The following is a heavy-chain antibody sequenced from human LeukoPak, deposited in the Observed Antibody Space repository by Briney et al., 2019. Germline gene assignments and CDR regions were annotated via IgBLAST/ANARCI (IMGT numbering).Heavy chain of an antibody. D-gene: IGHD2-15*01. CDR2: ISYDGSNK. CDR1: GFTFSSYS. Sequence: SGGSLRLSCAASGFTFSSYSMNWVRQAPGKGLEWVAVISYDGSNKYYADSVKGRFTISRDNSKNTLYLQMNSLRSEDTAVYYCARDRRYCSGGSCLGPDYWGQGTLVTVSS. CDR3: ARDRRYCSGGSCLGPDY. J-gene: IGHJ4*02. V-gene: IGHV3-30*03.